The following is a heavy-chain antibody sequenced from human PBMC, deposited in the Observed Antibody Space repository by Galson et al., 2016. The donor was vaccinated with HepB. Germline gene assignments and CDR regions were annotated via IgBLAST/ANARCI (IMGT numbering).Heavy chain of an antibody. D-gene: IGHD2-15*01. V-gene: IGHV3-11*01. CDR1: GFTFSDYY. CDR2: ISSSGSGI. J-gene: IGHJ4*02. Sequence: SLRLSCAASGFTFSDYYMSWLRQAPGKGLEWVSYISSSGSGIYYADSVKGRFTISRDNAKNSVYLQMNSLRAEDTAVYYCARDCSGERCYLDIWGQGTLVTVYS. CDR3: ARDCSGERCYLDI.